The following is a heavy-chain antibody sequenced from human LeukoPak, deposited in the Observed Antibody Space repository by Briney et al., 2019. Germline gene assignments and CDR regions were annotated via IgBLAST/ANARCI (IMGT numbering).Heavy chain of an antibody. Sequence: SETLSLTCTVPGDSISSYYWSWIRQPPGKGLEWIGYIYYSGSTNYNPSLKSRVTISVDTSKNQLSLKLSSVTVADTAVYYCAGGQWLVWGVYWGQGTLVTVSS. V-gene: IGHV4-59*12. CDR3: AGGQWLVWGVY. CDR1: GDSISSYY. CDR2: IYYSGST. D-gene: IGHD6-19*01. J-gene: IGHJ4*02.